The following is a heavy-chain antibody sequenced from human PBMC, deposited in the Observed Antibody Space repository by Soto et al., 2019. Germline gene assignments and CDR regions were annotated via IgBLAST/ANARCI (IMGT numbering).Heavy chain of an antibody. CDR2: ISSSSSYT. CDR3: ARANWNDRDAFDI. D-gene: IGHD1-20*01. CDR1: GFTFSDYY. J-gene: IGHJ3*02. V-gene: IGHV3-11*06. Sequence: QVQLVESGGGLVKPGGSLRLSCAASGFTFSDYYMSWIRQAPGKGLEWVSYISSSSSYTNYADSVKGRFTISRDNAKNSLYLQMNSLRAEDTAVYYCARANWNDRDAFDIWGQGTMVTVSS.